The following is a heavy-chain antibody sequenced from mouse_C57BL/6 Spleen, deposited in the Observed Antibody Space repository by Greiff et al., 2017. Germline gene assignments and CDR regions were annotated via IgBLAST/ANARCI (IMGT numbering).Heavy chain of an antibody. CDR2: IYPGSGST. CDR1: GYTFTSYW. J-gene: IGHJ2*01. D-gene: IGHD2-3*01. V-gene: IGHV1-55*01. Sequence: QVQLKQPGAELVKPGASVKMSCKASGYTFTSYWITWVKQRPGQGLEWIGDIYPGSGSTNYNEKLKSKATLTVDTSSSTAYMQLSSLTSEDSAVYYCAREGGYDGYYRGYYFDYWGQGTTLTVSS. CDR3: AREGGYDGYYRGYYFDY.